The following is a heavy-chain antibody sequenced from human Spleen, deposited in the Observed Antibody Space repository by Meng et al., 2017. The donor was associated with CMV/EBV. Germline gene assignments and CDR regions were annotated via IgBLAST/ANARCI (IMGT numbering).Heavy chain of an antibody. V-gene: IGHV3-33*06. CDR2: IWYDGSNK. CDR3: AKEGPKGYYDFWSGYPYYFDY. CDR1: YG. Sequence: YGWHWVRQAPGKGLEWVAVIWYDGSNKYYADSVKGRFTISRDNSKNTLYLQMNSLRAEDTAVYYCAKEGPKGYYDFWSGYPYYFDYWGQGTLVTVSS. J-gene: IGHJ4*02. D-gene: IGHD3-3*01.